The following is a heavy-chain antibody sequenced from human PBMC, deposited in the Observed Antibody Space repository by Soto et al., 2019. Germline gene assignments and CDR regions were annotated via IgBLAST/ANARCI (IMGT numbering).Heavy chain of an antibody. D-gene: IGHD4-4*01. CDR2: ISSSSSYI. Sequence: GGSLRLSCAASGSTFSSYSMNWVRQAPGKGLEWVSSISSSSSYIYSADSVKGRFTISRDNAKNSLYLQMNSLRAEDTAVYYCAREDYSNFDYWGQGTLVTVSS. V-gene: IGHV3-21*01. CDR3: AREDYSNFDY. CDR1: GSTFSSYS. J-gene: IGHJ4*02.